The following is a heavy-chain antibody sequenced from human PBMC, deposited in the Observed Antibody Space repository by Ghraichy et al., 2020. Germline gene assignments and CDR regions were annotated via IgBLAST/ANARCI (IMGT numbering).Heavy chain of an antibody. CDR3: ARSPNYFTMVRGVRPGAFDI. Sequence: ASVKVSCKASGYTFTSYDINWVRQATGQGLEWMGWMNPNSGNTGYAQKFQGRVTMTRNTSISTAYMELSSLRSEDTAVYYCARSPNYFTMVRGVRPGAFDIWGQGTMVTVSS. CDR2: MNPNSGNT. D-gene: IGHD3-10*01. CDR1: GYTFTSYD. V-gene: IGHV1-8*01. J-gene: IGHJ3*02.